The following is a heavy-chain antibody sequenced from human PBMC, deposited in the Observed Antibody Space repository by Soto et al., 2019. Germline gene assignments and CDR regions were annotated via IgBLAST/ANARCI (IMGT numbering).Heavy chain of an antibody. V-gene: IGHV1-69*08. CDR3: ARDEFRGYCSGGSCPAEYFQH. D-gene: IGHD2-15*01. CDR1: GGTFSSYT. J-gene: IGHJ1*01. Sequence: QVQLVQSGAEVQKPGSSVKVSCKASGGTFSSYTISWVRQAPGQGLEWMGRIIPILGIANYAQKFQGRVTITADKSTSTAYMELSSLRSEDTAVYYCARDEFRGYCSGGSCPAEYFQHWGQGTLVTVSS. CDR2: IIPILGIA.